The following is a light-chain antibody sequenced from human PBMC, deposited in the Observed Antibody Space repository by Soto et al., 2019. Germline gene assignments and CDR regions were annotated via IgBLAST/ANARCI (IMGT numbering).Light chain of an antibody. CDR1: SSDVGGYNY. Sequence: QSALTQPASVSGSPGQSITISCAGTSSDVGGYNYVSWYQQHPGKAPKFMIYEVSNRPSGVSNRFSGSKSGNTASLTISGLQAEDEADYYCSSYTSHTTLHVVFGGETKVTVL. V-gene: IGLV2-14*01. J-gene: IGLJ2*01. CDR2: EVS. CDR3: SSYTSHTTLHVV.